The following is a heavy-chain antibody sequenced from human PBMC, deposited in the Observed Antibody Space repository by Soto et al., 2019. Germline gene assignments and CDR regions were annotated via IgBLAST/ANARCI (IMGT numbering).Heavy chain of an antibody. CDR1: GFTFSSYA. V-gene: IGHV3-30-3*01. CDR2: ISYDGSNK. D-gene: IGHD3-10*01. J-gene: IGHJ4*02. CDR3: AREEPTNYHFDY. Sequence: PGGSLRLSCAASGFTFSSYAMHWVRQAPGKGLEWVAVISYDGSNKYYADSVKGRFTISRDNSKNTLYLQMNSLRAEDTAVYYCAREEPTNYHFDYWGQGTLVTVSS.